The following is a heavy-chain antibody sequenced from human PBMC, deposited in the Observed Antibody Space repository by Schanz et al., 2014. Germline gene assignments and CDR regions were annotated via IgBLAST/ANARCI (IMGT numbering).Heavy chain of an antibody. CDR2: IWYDGNNK. V-gene: IGHV3-33*01. Sequence: QVQLVESGGGVVQPGRSLRLSCATSGLNFDYYGMNWVRQAPGKGLEWVAIIWYDGNNKKYADSVKGRFTISRDNFKNTLFLQMNSLRAEDTAAYYWARGGSSGYDFSIYYMDVWGKGTTVTVSS. CDR3: ARGGSSGYDFSIYYMDV. D-gene: IGHD5-12*01. J-gene: IGHJ6*03. CDR1: GLNFDYYG.